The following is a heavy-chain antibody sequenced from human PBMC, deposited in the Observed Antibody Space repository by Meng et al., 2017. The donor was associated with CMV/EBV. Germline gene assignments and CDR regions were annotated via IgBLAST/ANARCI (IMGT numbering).Heavy chain of an antibody. CDR3: ARYPPKELELQGFDP. CDR2: IYYSGST. J-gene: IGHJ5*02. V-gene: IGHV4-39*07. CDR1: GGSISSSSYY. Sequence: SETLSLTCAVYGGSISSSSYYWGWIRQPPGKGLEWIGSIYYSGSTYYNPSLKSRVTISVDTSKNQFSLKLSSVTAADTAVYYCARYPPKELELQGFDPWGQGTLVTVSS. D-gene: IGHD1-7*01.